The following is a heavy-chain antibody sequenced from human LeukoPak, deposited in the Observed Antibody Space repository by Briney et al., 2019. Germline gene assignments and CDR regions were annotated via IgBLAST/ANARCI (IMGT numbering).Heavy chain of an antibody. D-gene: IGHD2-2*01. CDR2: INRDGSEK. V-gene: IGHV3-7*01. CDR3: ARYCTSSSCYSLHV. Sequence: GGSLRLSCAASGFTFSMYWMTWVRQAPGKGLEWVANINRDGSEKYYVDSVKGRFTISRDNAKNSLYLQMNSLRAEDTAVYYCARYCTSSSCYSLHVWGKGTTVTVSS. J-gene: IGHJ6*04. CDR1: GFTFSMYW.